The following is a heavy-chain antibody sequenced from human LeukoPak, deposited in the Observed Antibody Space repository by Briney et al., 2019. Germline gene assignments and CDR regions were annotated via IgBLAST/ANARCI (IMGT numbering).Heavy chain of an antibody. V-gene: IGHV1-69*01. CDR1: GGTFSSYS. CDR3: AREGGRILRYFDGLLGYFDY. J-gene: IGHJ4*02. Sequence: SVKVSCKASGGTFSSYSIRWVRQAPGQGLEWMGGIIPNIGTANYAQKFQGRVTITADESTSTAYMELSSLISEDTAAYYCAREGGRILRYFDGLLGYFDYWGQGTLVTVSS. D-gene: IGHD3-9*01. CDR2: IIPNIGTA.